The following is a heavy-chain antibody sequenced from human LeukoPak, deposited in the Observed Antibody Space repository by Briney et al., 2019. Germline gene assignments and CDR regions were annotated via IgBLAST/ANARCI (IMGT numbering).Heavy chain of an antibody. CDR2: IDLNTSDT. J-gene: IGHJ4*02. V-gene: IGHV1-2*02. CDR3: ARDAPHQRFDY. CDR1: GYTFIDYW. Sequence: GASVKVSCKASGYTFIDYWIHWVRQAPGQGLEWMGRIDLNTSDTTSAQKFQGRVTMTRDTSISTLYLDLSGLGSDDTAVYYCARDAPHQRFDYWGQGTLVTVSS.